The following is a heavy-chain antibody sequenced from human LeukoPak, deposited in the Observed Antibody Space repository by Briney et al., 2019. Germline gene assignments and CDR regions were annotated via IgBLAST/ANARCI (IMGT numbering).Heavy chain of an antibody. D-gene: IGHD3-22*01. Sequence: ASVKVSCKASGYTFTGYYIHWVRQAPGQGLEWMGRINPNGGDTNYAQKFQGRVTMTRDTSISTAYMELSSLRSDDTAVYYCARDPPPHSSSYWGSYSYYYIDVWGKGTTVTVSS. V-gene: IGHV1-2*06. CDR1: GYTFTGYY. J-gene: IGHJ6*03. CDR2: INPNGGDT. CDR3: ARDPPPHSSSYWGSYSYYYIDV.